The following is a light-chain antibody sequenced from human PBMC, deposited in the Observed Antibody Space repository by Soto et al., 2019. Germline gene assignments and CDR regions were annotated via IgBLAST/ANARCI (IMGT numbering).Light chain of an antibody. V-gene: IGKV1-13*02. CDR3: QQLYGYPLT. Sequence: AIQLTQSPSSLSATVGDRVTITCRASQDISRALAWYQQKPGKAPNLLISPASNLRSGVPSRFSGSGSGTDFTLTINGLQPEDFATYWCQQLYGYPLTFGGGTKVDIK. CDR2: PAS. J-gene: IGKJ4*01. CDR1: QDISRA.